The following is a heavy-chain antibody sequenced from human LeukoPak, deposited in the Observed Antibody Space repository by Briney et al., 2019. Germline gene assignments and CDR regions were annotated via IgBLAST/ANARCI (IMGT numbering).Heavy chain of an antibody. CDR1: GFTLDDYA. Sequence: GGSLRLSCAASGFTLDDYAMHWVRQAPGKGLEWVSGISWNSGSIGYADSVKGRFTISRDNAKNSLYLQMNSLRAEDAALYYCAKDIGRTAYYYYGMDVWGQGTTVTVSS. D-gene: IGHD2-21*02. J-gene: IGHJ6*02. CDR2: ISWNSGSI. CDR3: AKDIGRTAYYYYGMDV. V-gene: IGHV3-9*01.